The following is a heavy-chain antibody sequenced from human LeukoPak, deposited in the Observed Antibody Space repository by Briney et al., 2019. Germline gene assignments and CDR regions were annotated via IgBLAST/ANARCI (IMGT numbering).Heavy chain of an antibody. CDR2: ISSSSSYI. Sequence: GGSLRLSCAASGFTFSSYSMSWVRQAPGKGLEWVSSISSSSSYIYYADSVKGRFTISRDNAKNSLYLQMNSLRAEDTAVYYCARDPVATMRFDYWGQGTLVTVSS. D-gene: IGHD5-12*01. CDR3: ARDPVATMRFDY. J-gene: IGHJ4*02. V-gene: IGHV3-21*01. CDR1: GFTFSSYS.